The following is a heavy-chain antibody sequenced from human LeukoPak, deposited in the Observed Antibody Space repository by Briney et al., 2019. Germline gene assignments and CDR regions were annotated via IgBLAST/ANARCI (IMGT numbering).Heavy chain of an antibody. D-gene: IGHD4-17*01. V-gene: IGHV3-23*01. CDR2: ITGSGSAA. Sequence: GGSLRLSCTVSGFTFSSDGMSWVRQAAGKGVEWVSVITGSGSAAYYADSVKGRFTISRDNSKNTLYLQMTSLGAEDTAVYYCTKGPTSVTTRWFDPWGQGTLVTVSS. CDR1: GFTFSSDG. J-gene: IGHJ5*02. CDR3: TKGPTSVTTRWFDP.